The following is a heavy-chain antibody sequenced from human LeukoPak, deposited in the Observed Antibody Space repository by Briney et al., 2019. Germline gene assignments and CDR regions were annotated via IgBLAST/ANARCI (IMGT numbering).Heavy chain of an antibody. CDR1: GYTFTIYG. V-gene: IGHV1-18*01. J-gene: IGHJ4*02. D-gene: IGHD2-15*01. Sequence: GDSVKVSCKASGYTFTIYGISWVRQAPGQGLEWMGWISAYNGNTNYAQKLQGRVTMTTDTSTSTAYMELRSLRSDDTAVYYCARDWTIGYCSGGSCSGGYWGQGTLVTVSS. CDR3: ARDWTIGYCSGGSCSGGY. CDR2: ISAYNGNT.